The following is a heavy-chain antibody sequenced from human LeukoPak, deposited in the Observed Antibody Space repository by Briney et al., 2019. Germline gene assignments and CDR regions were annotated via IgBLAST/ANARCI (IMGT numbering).Heavy chain of an antibody. CDR1: GYNINDYG. V-gene: IGHV1-18*01. D-gene: IGHD5-12*01. CDR2: ISAYNGNT. J-gene: IGHJ4*02. CDR3: ARDSGGGYSGYGRPLTDY. Sequence: GASVKVSCKASGYNINDYGISWVRQAPGQGLEWMGWISAYNGNTNYAQKLQGRVTMTTDTSTSTAYMELRSLRSDDTAVYYCARDSGGGYSGYGRPLTDYWGQGTLVTVSS.